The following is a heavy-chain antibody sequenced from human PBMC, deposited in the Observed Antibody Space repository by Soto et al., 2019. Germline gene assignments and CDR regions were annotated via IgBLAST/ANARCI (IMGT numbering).Heavy chain of an antibody. CDR3: ARGAKDYYYDNSGYYSSSTFDY. CDR1: GYMFRSYG. J-gene: IGHJ4*02. V-gene: IGHV1-18*01. CDR2: ISTYNGNT. D-gene: IGHD3-22*01. Sequence: ASVKVSCKASGYMFRSYGISWVRQAPGKGLEGMGWISTYNGNTKKGQKFQGRATLTTETPTSTVYMDLRSLRFDDTAVYYCARGAKDYYYDNSGYYSSSTFDYGGPETLVPVPP.